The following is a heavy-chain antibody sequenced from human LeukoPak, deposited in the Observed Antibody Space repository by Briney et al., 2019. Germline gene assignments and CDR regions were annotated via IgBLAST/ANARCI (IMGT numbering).Heavy chain of an antibody. CDR1: GFTFSSYG. J-gene: IGHJ4*02. CDR3: AKDQTTVVTGLDY. V-gene: IGHV3-30*18. Sequence: GGSLRLSCAASGFTFSSYGRHGVRQAPGKGLEGVAVISYDGSNKYYADSVKGRFTISRDNSKNTLYLQMNSLRAEDTAVYYCAKDQTTVVTGLDYWGQGTLVTVSS. CDR2: ISYDGSNK. D-gene: IGHD4-23*01.